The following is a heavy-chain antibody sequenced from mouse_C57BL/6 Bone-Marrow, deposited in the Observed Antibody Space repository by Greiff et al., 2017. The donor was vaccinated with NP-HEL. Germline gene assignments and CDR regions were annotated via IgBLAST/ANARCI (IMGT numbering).Heavy chain of an antibody. CDR3: AIYYSFY. V-gene: IGHV1-64*01. CDR2: IHPNSGST. D-gene: IGHD2-12*01. CDR1: GYTFTSYW. J-gene: IGHJ3*01. Sequence: VQRVESGAELVKPGASVKLSCKASGYTFTSYWMHWVKQRPGQGLEWIGMIHPNSGSTNYNEKFKSKATLTVDKSSSTAYMQLSSLTSEDSAVYYCAIYYSFYWGQGTLVTVSA.